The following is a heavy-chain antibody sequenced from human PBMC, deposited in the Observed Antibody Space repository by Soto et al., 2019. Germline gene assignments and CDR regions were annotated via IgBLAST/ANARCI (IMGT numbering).Heavy chain of an antibody. Sequence: ASVKVSGKASGYTFTNYASSWVRQAPGQGLEWMGWISPYNGDTNYAQKLQGRVTMTTDTSTSTAFMELRSLRSDDTAVYFCAREAGSGSYYPFDYWGQGTLVTVSS. CDR2: ISPYNGDT. CDR3: AREAGSGSYYPFDY. J-gene: IGHJ4*02. V-gene: IGHV1-18*01. CDR1: GYTFTNYA. D-gene: IGHD3-10*01.